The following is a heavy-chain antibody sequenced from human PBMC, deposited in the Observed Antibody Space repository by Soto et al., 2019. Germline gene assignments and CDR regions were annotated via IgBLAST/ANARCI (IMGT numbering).Heavy chain of an antibody. V-gene: IGHV4-38-2*01. CDR1: GYSISSGYY. J-gene: IGHJ4*02. Sequence: SETLSLTCAVSGYSISSGYYWGWIRQPPGKGLEWIGSIYHSGSTYYNPSLKSRVTISVDTSKNQFSLKLSSVTAADTAVYYCARASPVLRFFDYWGQGTLVTVSS. CDR2: IYHSGST. CDR3: ARASPVLRFFDY. D-gene: IGHD3-3*01.